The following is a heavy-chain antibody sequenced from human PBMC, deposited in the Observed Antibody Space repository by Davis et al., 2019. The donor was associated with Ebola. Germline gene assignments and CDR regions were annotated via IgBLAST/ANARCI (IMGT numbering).Heavy chain of an antibody. CDR2: IRSKANSYAT. CDR1: GFTFSGPA. CDR3: AREARNSGGSLKMGGFDY. V-gene: IGHV3-73*01. J-gene: IGHJ4*02. D-gene: IGHD1-26*01. Sequence: GESLKISCAASGFTFSGPAMHWVRQASGKGLEWVGRIRSKANSYATAYAASVKGRFTISRDDSKNTAYLQMNSLKTEDTAVYYCAREARNSGGSLKMGGFDYWGQGTLVTVSS.